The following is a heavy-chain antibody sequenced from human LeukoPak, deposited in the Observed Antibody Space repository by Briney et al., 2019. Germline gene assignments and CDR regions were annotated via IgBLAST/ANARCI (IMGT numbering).Heavy chain of an antibody. D-gene: IGHD5/OR15-5a*01. J-gene: IGHJ3*02. CDR2: ISSSSSTI. CDR1: GFTFSSYS. CDR3: ARDHHRRLYDSQARDTFDI. V-gene: IGHV3-48*01. Sequence: GGSLRLSCEASGFTFSSYSMNWVRQAPGKGLEWVSYISSSSSTIYYADSVRGRFTISRDNAKNSLYLQMDSLRAEDTAVYYCARDHHRRLYDSQARDTFDIWGQGTMVTVSS.